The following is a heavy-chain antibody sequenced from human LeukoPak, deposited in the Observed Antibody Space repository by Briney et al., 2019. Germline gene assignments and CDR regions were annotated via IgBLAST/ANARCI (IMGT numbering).Heavy chain of an antibody. J-gene: IGHJ5*02. D-gene: IGHD6-13*01. CDR1: GYTFTGYY. Sequence: ASVKVPCKASGYTFTGYYIHWVRQAPGQGLEWLGRISPNSGVPKYAQKFQGRVTMTRDTSVNTVYMELSGLKSDDTGAYYCAREVGYSTSWYGRFDPWGQGTVVTVSS. V-gene: IGHV1-2*05. CDR2: ISPNSGVP. CDR3: AREVGYSTSWYGRFDP.